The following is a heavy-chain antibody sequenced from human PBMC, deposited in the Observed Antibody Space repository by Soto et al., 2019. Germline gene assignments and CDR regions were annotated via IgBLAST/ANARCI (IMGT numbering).Heavy chain of an antibody. D-gene: IGHD6-13*01. CDR3: ASCIAAATVGFDY. J-gene: IGHJ4*02. V-gene: IGHV4-61*01. CDR2: IYYTGST. Sequence: TLSLTCTVSGGSVSSESHYWSWIRQTPGKGLEWIGYIYYTGSTNYNPSLKGRVTMSVDTSRDQVSLRLRSVTRADTAVYYCASCIAAATVGFDYWGQGTLVTV. CDR1: GGSVSSESHY.